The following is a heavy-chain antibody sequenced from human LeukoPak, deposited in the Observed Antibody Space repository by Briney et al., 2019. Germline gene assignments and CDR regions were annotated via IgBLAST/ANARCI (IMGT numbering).Heavy chain of an antibody. J-gene: IGHJ5*02. CDR1: GFTFSSYA. Sequence: PGRSLRLSCAASGFTFSSYAMHWVRQAPGKGLEWVAVISYDGSNKYYADSVKGRFTISRDNSKNTLYLQMNSLRAEDTAVYYCARYWPTMVRGVVDWFDPWGQGTLVTVSS. D-gene: IGHD3-10*01. V-gene: IGHV3-30-3*01. CDR2: ISYDGSNK. CDR3: ARYWPTMVRGVVDWFDP.